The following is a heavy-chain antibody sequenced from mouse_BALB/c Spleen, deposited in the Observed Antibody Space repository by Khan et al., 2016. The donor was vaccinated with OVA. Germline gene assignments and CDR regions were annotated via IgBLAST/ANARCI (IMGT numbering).Heavy chain of an antibody. CDR2: IWGGGST. CDR3: ARAYYRYDGYYAMDY. CDR1: GFSLSRYS. V-gene: IGHV2-6-4*01. D-gene: IGHD2-14*01. Sequence: QVRLQQSGPGLVAPSQSLSITCTVSGFSLSRYSIHWVRQPPGKGLEWLGMIWGGGSTDYNSTLKSRLSIGKDNSKSQVFLKMNSLQTDDTAMYXCARAYYRYDGYYAMDYWGQGTSVTVSS. J-gene: IGHJ4*01.